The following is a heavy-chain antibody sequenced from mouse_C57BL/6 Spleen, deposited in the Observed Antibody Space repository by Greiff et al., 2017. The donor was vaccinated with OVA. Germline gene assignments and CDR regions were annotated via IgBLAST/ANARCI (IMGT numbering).Heavy chain of an antibody. V-gene: IGHV1-5*01. Sequence: EVQVVESGTVLARPGASVKMSCKTSGYTFTSYWMHWVKQRPGQGLEWIGAIYPGNSDTSYNQKFKGKAKLTAVTSASTAYMELSSLTNEDSAVYYCTGGYYYGSSYWYFDVWGTGTTVTVSS. CDR2: IYPGNSDT. J-gene: IGHJ1*03. CDR1: GYTFTSYW. CDR3: TGGYYYGSSYWYFDV. D-gene: IGHD1-1*01.